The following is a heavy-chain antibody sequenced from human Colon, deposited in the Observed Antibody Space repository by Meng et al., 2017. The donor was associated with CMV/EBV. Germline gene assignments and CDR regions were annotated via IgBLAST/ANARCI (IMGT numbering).Heavy chain of an antibody. V-gene: IGHV4-61*01. CDR1: GGSVNSGSYY. CDR2: ISYSGNT. J-gene: IGHJ4*02. D-gene: IGHD6-19*01. Sequence: SETLSLTCSVSGGSVNSGSYYWTWIRQPPGKGLEWIGYISYSGNTNYNPSLKSRLTIEVDTSRNQFSLKLTSVSAADTAIYYCAREASGWSTGIDYWGQGTLVTVS. CDR3: AREASGWSTGIDY.